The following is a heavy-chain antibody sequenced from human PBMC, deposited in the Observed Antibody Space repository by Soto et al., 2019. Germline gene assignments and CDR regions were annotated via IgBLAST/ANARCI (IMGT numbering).Heavy chain of an antibody. Sequence: GGSLRLSCAASGFTFSSYWMHWVRQAPGKGLVWVSRINSDGSSTSYADSVKGRFTISRDNAKNTLYLQMNSLRAEDTAVYYCARGSIAAACTGGYYYYYGMDVWGQGTTVTVSS. V-gene: IGHV3-74*01. CDR1: GFTFSSYW. CDR3: ARGSIAAACTGGYYYYYGMDV. D-gene: IGHD6-13*01. CDR2: INSDGSST. J-gene: IGHJ6*02.